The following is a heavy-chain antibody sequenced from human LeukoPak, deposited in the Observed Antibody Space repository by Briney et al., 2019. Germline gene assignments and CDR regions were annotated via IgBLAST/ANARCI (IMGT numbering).Heavy chain of an antibody. V-gene: IGHV3-48*03. CDR2: ISSFSSTI. Sequence: GGSLRLSCAASGFTFSGYEMNWVRQAPGKGLEWVSYISSFSSTIYYADSLMGRFTISRDNAKNSLYLQMSSLRAEDTAVYYCARSPNYKGYFDYWGQGTLVTVSS. CDR3: ARSPNYKGYFDY. D-gene: IGHD3-10*01. J-gene: IGHJ4*02. CDR1: GFTFSGYE.